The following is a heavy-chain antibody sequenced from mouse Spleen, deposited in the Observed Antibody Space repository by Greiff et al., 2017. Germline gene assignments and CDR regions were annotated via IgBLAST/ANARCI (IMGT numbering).Heavy chain of an antibody. V-gene: IGHV1-64*01. CDR3: ARGGYYPYYFDY. D-gene: IGHD2-3*01. J-gene: IGHJ2*01. CDR2: IHPNSGST. CDR1: GYTFTSYW. Sequence: QVQLQQPGAELVKPGASVKLSCKASGYTFTSYWMHWVKQRPGQGLEWIGMIHPNSGSTNYNEKFKSKATLTVDKSSSTAYMQLSSLTSEDSAVYYCARGGYYPYYFDYWGQGTTLTVSS.